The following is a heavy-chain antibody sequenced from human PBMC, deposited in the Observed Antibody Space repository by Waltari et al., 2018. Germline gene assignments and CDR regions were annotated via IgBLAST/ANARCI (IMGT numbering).Heavy chain of an antibody. CDR1: GYTFTGYY. Sequence: QVQVVQSGAEVKKPGASMKVSCKTSGYTFTGYYIHWVRQAPGQGLAWMGWINPDTGGTNYGQKFQGRVSMTRDTSISTAYMELSSLKSDDTAIYYCTRWTFAMGFDPWGQGTLVTVSS. CDR2: INPDTGGT. J-gene: IGHJ5*02. V-gene: IGHV1-2*02. CDR3: TRWTFAMGFDP.